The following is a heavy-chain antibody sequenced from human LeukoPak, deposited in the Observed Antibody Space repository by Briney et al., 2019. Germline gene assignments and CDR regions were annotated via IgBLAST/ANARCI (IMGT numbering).Heavy chain of an antibody. D-gene: IGHD3-3*01. Sequence: SETLSLTCAVYGGSFSGYYWSWIRQPPGKGLEWIGEINHSGSTNYNPSLKSRVTISVDTSKNQFSLKLSSVTAADTAVYYCARGDGNYDFWSGYSSPYSDYWGQGTLVTVSS. V-gene: IGHV4-34*01. CDR3: ARGDGNYDFWSGYSSPYSDY. CDR1: GGSFSGYY. CDR2: INHSGST. J-gene: IGHJ4*02.